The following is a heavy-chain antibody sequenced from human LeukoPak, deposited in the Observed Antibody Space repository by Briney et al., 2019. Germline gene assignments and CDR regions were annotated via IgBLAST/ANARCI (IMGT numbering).Heavy chain of an antibody. Sequence: GGSLRLSCAASGFTFSSYAIHCVRQAPGKGLEWVAVISYDGSHKNYADSVKGRFTISRDNSRNTLYLQMNSLKAEDTAVYYCAREVASTGRGFGPWGQGTLVTVSS. D-gene: IGHD2-15*01. CDR1: GFTFSSYA. CDR3: AREVASTGRGFGP. V-gene: IGHV3-30*04. J-gene: IGHJ5*02. CDR2: ISYDGSHK.